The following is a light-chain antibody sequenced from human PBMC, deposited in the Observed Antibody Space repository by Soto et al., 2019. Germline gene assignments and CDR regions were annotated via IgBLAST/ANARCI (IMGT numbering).Light chain of an antibody. Sequence: QSVLTQPSSASGTPGQRVTISCPGSSSNIGSNHVYWYQQVPGTAPKLLIYSNNQRPSGVPDRFYGSTSGTAASLAISELRSEDEADYYCAAWDDSLSNFVFGTGTKVTVL. CDR3: AAWDDSLSNFV. J-gene: IGLJ1*01. CDR2: SNN. V-gene: IGLV1-47*02. CDR1: SSNIGSNH.